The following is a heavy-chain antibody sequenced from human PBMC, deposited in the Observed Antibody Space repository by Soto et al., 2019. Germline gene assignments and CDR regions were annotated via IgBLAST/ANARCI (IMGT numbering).Heavy chain of an antibody. V-gene: IGHV4-39*01. CDR2: IYYSGST. D-gene: IGHD2-8*01. CDR3: ASGLGVSYSDY. Sequence: SATLSLTCTVSGGSIISSSYYWGWLRQPPGKGLEWIGSIYYSGSTYYNPSLKSRVTISVDTSKNQFSLKLSSVTAADAAVYYCASGLGVSYSDYWGQGTLVTVSS. CDR1: GGSIISSSYY. J-gene: IGHJ4*02.